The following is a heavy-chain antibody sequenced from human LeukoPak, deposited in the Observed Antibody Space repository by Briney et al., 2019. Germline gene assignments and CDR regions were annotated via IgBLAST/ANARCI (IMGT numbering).Heavy chain of an antibody. CDR2: MYTGGTT. V-gene: IGHV3-53*01. CDR1: VFTVSGTH. D-gene: IGHD3-16*01. J-gene: IGHJ5*01. Sequence: PGGSLRLSCAASVFTVSGTHMSWVRQAPGKGLEWVSAMYTGGTTYYADSVTGRFIVSRDTSRNTLFLHMNSLRAEDTAVYYCAKDEATSGGGLASWGQGTLVIVSS. CDR3: AKDEATSGGGLAS.